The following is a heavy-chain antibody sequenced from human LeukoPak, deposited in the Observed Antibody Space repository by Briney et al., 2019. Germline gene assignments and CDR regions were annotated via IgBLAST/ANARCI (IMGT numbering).Heavy chain of an antibody. D-gene: IGHD1-26*01. V-gene: IGHV1-24*01. Sequence: ASVKVSCKVSGYTLTELAMHWVRQAPGQGLEWMGGFDTEDGETIYAQKFQGRVTMTEDTSTDTAYMELSSLRSEDTAVYYCATGPEREDFDYWGQGTLVTVSS. CDR3: ATGPEREDFDY. CDR1: GYTLTELA. CDR2: FDTEDGET. J-gene: IGHJ4*02.